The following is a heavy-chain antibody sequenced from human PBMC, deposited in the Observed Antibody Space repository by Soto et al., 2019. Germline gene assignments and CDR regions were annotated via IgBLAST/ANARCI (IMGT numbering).Heavy chain of an antibody. Sequence: QVQLVQSGAEVKKPGSSVKVSCKASADTFNSYSLSWLRQAPGQRLEWMGGITPVFGTADYAQSFEDRLTITSDDFTITVYMELRSLRSDDTAVYYCARSLEGTTVTNWFDPWGQGALVTVS. V-gene: IGHV1-69*01. J-gene: IGHJ5*02. D-gene: IGHD4-17*01. CDR2: ITPVFGTA. CDR1: ADTFNSYS. CDR3: ARSLEGTTVTNWFDP.